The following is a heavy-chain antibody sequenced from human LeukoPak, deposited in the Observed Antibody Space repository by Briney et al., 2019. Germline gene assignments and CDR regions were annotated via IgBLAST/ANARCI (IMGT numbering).Heavy chain of an antibody. CDR3: AREQIFGVVIYFDY. J-gene: IGHJ4*02. V-gene: IGHV4-38-2*02. Sequence: PSETLSLTCAVSGYSISSGYYGGWIRQPPGKGLEWIGTIYHSGTTYYNPSLKSRVTISVDTSKNQFSLKLSSVTAADTAVYYCAREQIFGVVIYFDYWGQGTLVTVSS. CDR2: IYHSGTT. D-gene: IGHD3-3*01. CDR1: GYSISSGYY.